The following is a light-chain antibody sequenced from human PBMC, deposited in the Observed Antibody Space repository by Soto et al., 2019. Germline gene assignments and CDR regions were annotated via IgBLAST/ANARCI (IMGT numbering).Light chain of an antibody. CDR3: QQYDNWPLT. CDR2: GAS. CDR1: QSVSSN. V-gene: IGKV3-15*01. J-gene: IGKJ4*01. Sequence: EIVMTQSPATLSVSPGERATLSCRASQSVSSNLAWYQQKPGQAPRFLIYGASTRATGIPARFSGRGSGTEFTLSISSLQSEDSAVYYCQQYDNWPLTFGGGTKVDIK.